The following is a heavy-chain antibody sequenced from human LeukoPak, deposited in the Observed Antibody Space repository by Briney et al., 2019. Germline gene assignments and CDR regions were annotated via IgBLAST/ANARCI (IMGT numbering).Heavy chain of an antibody. Sequence: ASVKVSCKASGYTFTSYAMHWVRQAPGQRLEWMGWINAGNGNTKYSQKFQGRVTITRDTSASTAYMELSSLRSEDTAVYYCARDTPYYYDSSGYIHWGQGTLVTVSS. CDR2: INAGNGNT. V-gene: IGHV1-3*01. J-gene: IGHJ4*02. CDR1: GYTFTSYA. D-gene: IGHD3-22*01. CDR3: ARDTPYYYDSSGYIH.